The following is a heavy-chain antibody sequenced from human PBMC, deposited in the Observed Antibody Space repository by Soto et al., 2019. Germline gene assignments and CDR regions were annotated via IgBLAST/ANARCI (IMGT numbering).Heavy chain of an antibody. CDR3: ASILRFV. D-gene: IGHD3-3*01. V-gene: IGHV4-34*01. J-gene: IGHJ4*02. Sequence: VQLQQWGAGLLKPSETLSLTCAVYGGSFSGASWSWIRQPPGKGLEWIGEINHSGDTNYNPSLEGRVTISVDTLKYQFSLKLHQVPAADTAVYYCASILRFVWGQGTLVTVSS. CDR2: INHSGDT. CDR1: GGSFSGAS.